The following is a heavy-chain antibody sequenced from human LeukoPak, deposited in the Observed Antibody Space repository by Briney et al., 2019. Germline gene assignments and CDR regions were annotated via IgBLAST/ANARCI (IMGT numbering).Heavy chain of an antibody. V-gene: IGHV3-33*01. CDR1: GFPFSSYG. Sequence: GGSLRLSCAASGFPFSSYGMHWVRQAPGKGLEWVAVIWYDGSKKYYGDSVKGRFTTSRDNSKNTLYLQVNSLRAEETAAYYCARIYCGGDCLDAAPLSDAFDIWGQGTMVTVSS. CDR2: IWYDGSKK. D-gene: IGHD2-21*02. CDR3: ARIYCGGDCLDAAPLSDAFDI. J-gene: IGHJ3*02.